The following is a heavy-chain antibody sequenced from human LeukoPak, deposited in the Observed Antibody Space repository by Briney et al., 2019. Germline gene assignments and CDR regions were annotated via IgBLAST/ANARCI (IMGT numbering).Heavy chain of an antibody. V-gene: IGHV3-7*05. CDR2: INQDGGEK. CDR1: GFTLSSSW. CDR3: ARGGNRVDY. J-gene: IGHJ4*02. Sequence: GGSLRLSCAVSGFTLSSSWMTWVRQAPGKGLEWVANINQDGGEKYYVDSVKGRFTISRDNAKSSLFLQMNSLGADDTAVYYCARGGNRVDYWGQGTLVTVSS. D-gene: IGHD2/OR15-2a*01.